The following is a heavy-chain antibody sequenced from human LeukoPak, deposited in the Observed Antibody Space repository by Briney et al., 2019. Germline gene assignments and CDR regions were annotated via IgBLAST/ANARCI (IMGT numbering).Heavy chain of an antibody. CDR1: GGSISSGGYS. V-gene: IGHV4-30-2*01. CDR3: ARHIRYCSGGSCYSDAFDI. CDR2: IYHSGST. Sequence: SETLSLTCAVSGGSISSGGYSWSWIRQPPGKGLEWIGYIYHSGSTYYNPSLKSRVTISVDRSKNQFSLKLSSVTAADTAVYYCARHIRYCSGGSCYSDAFDIWGQGTMVTVSS. D-gene: IGHD2-15*01. J-gene: IGHJ3*02.